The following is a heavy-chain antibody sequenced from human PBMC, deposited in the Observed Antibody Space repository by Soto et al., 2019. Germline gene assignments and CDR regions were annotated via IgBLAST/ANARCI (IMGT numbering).Heavy chain of an antibody. Sequence: EVQLLESGGGLVQPGGSLRLSCVASGFTFSTYAMSWVRQAPREGLEWVSVVSGSGRTTYYADSVKGRFTISRDNSKNTLYLQMNSLRAEDSATYYCARYCSPTSCTIRYGMDVWGQGTTVTVSS. V-gene: IGHV3-23*01. CDR1: GFTFSTYA. CDR2: VSGSGRTT. J-gene: IGHJ6*02. CDR3: ARYCSPTSCTIRYGMDV. D-gene: IGHD2-2*01.